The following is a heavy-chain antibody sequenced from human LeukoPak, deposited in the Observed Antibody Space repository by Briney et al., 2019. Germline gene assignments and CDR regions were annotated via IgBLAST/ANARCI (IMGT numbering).Heavy chain of an antibody. V-gene: IGHV4-61*02. CDR1: GGSISSGSYY. D-gene: IGHD2-21*02. J-gene: IGHJ5*02. CDR2: IYTSGST. Sequence: SETLSLTCTVSGGSISSGSYYWSWIRQPAGKGLEWVGRIYTSGSTNYNPSLKSRVTISVDTSKNQFSLKLSSVTAADTAVYYCARDIAYCGGDCYVQFDPWGQGTLVAVSS. CDR3: ARDIAYCGGDCYVQFDP.